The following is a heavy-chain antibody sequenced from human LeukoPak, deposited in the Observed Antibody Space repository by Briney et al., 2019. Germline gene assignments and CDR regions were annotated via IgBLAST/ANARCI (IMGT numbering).Heavy chain of an antibody. J-gene: IGHJ4*02. V-gene: IGHV1-69*04. D-gene: IGHD5-12*01. Sequence: SVKVSCKASGGTFSSYSISWVRQAPGQGLEWMGRIIPILGIANYAQKFQGRVTITADKSTSTAYMELSSLRSEDTAVYYCARDADIVATPPNYWGQGTLVTVSS. CDR2: IIPILGIA. CDR1: GGTFSSYS. CDR3: ARDADIVATPPNY.